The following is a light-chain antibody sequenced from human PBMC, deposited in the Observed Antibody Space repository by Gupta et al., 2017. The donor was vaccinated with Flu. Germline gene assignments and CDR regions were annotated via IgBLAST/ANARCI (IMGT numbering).Light chain of an antibody. Sequence: SLGERATINCKSSQSVLYSATNKNYLAWYQQKPGQPPKLLIYWASTRESGVPDRFSGSGSGTDFTLTISSLQAEDVAVYSCQQYYGTPYTFGQGTKLEIK. V-gene: IGKV4-1*01. J-gene: IGKJ2*01. CDR1: QSVLYSATNKNY. CDR3: QQYYGTPYT. CDR2: WAS.